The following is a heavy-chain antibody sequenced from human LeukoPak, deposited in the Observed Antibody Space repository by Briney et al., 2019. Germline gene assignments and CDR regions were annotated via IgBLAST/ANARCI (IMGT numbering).Heavy chain of an antibody. D-gene: IGHD3-22*01. CDR3: ARAHYASSNIKVPFDV. V-gene: IGHV1-46*01. CDR2: IDPSAGST. CDR1: GDTFTNYY. Sequence: ASVKVSCKASGDTFTNYYMHWVRQAPGQGLEWMGVIDPSAGSTTYAQKFQGRVTTTRDTATSTVYMELSSLRSDDTAVYYCARAHYASSNIKVPFDVWGKGTTVTVSS. J-gene: IGHJ6*04.